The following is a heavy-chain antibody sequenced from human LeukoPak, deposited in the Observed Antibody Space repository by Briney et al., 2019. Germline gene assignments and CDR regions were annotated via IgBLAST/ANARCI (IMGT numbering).Heavy chain of an antibody. D-gene: IGHD6-19*01. Sequence: GGSLRLSCAASGFTFSSYGMHWVRQAPGKGLEWVAVISYDGSNKYYADSVKGRFTISRDNSKNTLYLQMNSLRAEDTAVYYCAKDLFLGYSSGWYDASGFDAFDIWGQGTMVTVSS. J-gene: IGHJ3*02. CDR2: ISYDGSNK. CDR3: AKDLFLGYSSGWYDASGFDAFDI. V-gene: IGHV3-30*18. CDR1: GFTFSSYG.